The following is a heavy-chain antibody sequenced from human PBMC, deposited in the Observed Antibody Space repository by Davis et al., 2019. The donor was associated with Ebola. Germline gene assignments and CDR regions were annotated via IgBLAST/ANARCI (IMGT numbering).Heavy chain of an antibody. CDR1: GFTFSSYG. CDR3: ATAAYDSSGSQVFDY. CDR2: IYEDGST. J-gene: IGHJ4*02. D-gene: IGHD3-22*01. V-gene: IGHV4-59*01. Sequence: GSLRLSCAASGFTFSSYGMHWVRQPPGKGLEWIGYIYEDGSTKYNPSLKNRVTISMDTSKKQFSLRLTSVTAADTAVYYCATAAYDSSGSQVFDYWGQGTLVTVAS.